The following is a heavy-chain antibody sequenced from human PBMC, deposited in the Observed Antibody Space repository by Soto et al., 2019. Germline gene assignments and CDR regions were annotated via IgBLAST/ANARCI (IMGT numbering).Heavy chain of an antibody. Sequence: QVQLVESGGGVVQPGRSLRLSCAASGFTFSSYGMHWVRQAPGKGLGWVSVISYDGINKYYADSVKGRFTISRDNSKNKLYLQMNSLRAEDTAVYYCAKSVYNWKDGFFAYWGQGTLVTVSS. CDR1: GFTFSSYG. D-gene: IGHD1-1*01. J-gene: IGHJ4*02. V-gene: IGHV3-30*18. CDR3: AKSVYNWKDGFFAY. CDR2: ISYDGINK.